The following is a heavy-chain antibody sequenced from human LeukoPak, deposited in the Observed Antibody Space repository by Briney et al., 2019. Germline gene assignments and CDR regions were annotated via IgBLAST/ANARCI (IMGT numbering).Heavy chain of an antibody. CDR3: ARAYYGSGNTYYFDY. CDR2: IYYSGST. J-gene: IGHJ4*02. Sequence: SETLSLTCTVSGGSISSYYWSWIRQPPGKGLEWIGYIYYSGSTNYNPSLKSRVTISVDTSKNQFSLKLTSVTAADTAVYYCARAYYGSGNTYYFDYWGQGTLVTVSS. V-gene: IGHV4-59*01. CDR1: GGSISSYY. D-gene: IGHD3-10*01.